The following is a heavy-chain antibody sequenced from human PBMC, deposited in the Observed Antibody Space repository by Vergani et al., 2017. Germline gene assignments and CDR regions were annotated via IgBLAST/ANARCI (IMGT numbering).Heavy chain of an antibody. Sequence: QVQLQESGPGLVKPSQTMSLTCTVSGGSISSGGSYWSWIRQHPGKGLEWIGYIYYSGSTYYNPSLKSRVTISGDTSKNQFSLKLSSVAAADTAVYYCARGTLRRPLDYWGQGTLVTVSS. CDR1: GGSISSGGSY. CDR3: ARGTLRRPLDY. V-gene: IGHV4-31*03. J-gene: IGHJ4*02. CDR2: IYYSGST.